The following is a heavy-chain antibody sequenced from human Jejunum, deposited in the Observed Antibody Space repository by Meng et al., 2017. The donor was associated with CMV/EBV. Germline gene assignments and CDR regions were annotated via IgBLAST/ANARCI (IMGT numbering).Heavy chain of an antibody. J-gene: IGHJ1*01. CDR2: MTPKSGNT. D-gene: IGHD2-21*01. CDR1: GYTFNKYD. CDR3: AIFLYF. V-gene: IGHV1-8*01. Sequence: VSCKASGYTFNKYDISWVRQAPGQGLEWMGSMTPKSGNTVYAQKFQGRVPITLSPSPTTSSLSLLSLRSQAPAMYYCAIFLYF.